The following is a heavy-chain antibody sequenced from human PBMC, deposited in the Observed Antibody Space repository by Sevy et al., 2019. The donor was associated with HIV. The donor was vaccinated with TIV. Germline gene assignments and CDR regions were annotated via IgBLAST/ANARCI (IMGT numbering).Heavy chain of an antibody. D-gene: IGHD3-22*01. CDR1: GGTFSSYA. CDR3: ARATGGDYYDSSGYYNYYYMDV. CDR2: IIPIFGTA. Sequence: SVKVSCKASGGTFSSYAISWVRQAPGQGLEWMGGIIPIFGTANYAQKFQGRVTITADKSTSTAYMELGSLRSEDTAVYYCARATGGDYYDSSGYYNYYYMDVWGKGTTVTVSS. J-gene: IGHJ6*03. V-gene: IGHV1-69*06.